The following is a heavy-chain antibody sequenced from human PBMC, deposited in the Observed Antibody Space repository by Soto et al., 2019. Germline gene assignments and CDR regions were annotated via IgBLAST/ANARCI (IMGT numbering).Heavy chain of an antibody. CDR1: GGSISSYY. CDR3: ARERYDILTGYSNWFDP. D-gene: IGHD3-9*01. V-gene: IGHV4-59*01. Sequence: SETLSLTCTVSGGSISSYYWSWIRQPPGMGLEWIGYIYYSGSTNYNPSLKSRVTISVDTSKNQFSLKLSSVTAADTAVYYCARERYDILTGYSNWFDPWGQGTLVTVS. CDR2: IYYSGST. J-gene: IGHJ5*02.